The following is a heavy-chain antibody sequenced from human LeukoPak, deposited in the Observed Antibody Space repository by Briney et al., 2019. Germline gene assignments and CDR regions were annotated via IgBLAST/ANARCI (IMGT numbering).Heavy chain of an antibody. Sequence: SVKVSCKASGGTFSSYAISWVRQAPGQGLEWMGGIIPIFGTANYAQKFQGRVTITTDESTSTAYMELSSLRSEDTAVYYCATPRDGYNYQYSHYWGQGTLVTVSS. J-gene: IGHJ4*02. D-gene: IGHD5-24*01. V-gene: IGHV1-69*05. CDR3: ATPRDGYNYQYSHY. CDR2: IIPIFGTA. CDR1: GGTFSSYA.